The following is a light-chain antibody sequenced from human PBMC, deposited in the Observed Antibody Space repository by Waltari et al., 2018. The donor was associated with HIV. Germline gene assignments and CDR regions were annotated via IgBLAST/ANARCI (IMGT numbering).Light chain of an antibody. CDR1: SSNIQRHP. Sequence: QSVLTQPPSASGTPGQRVTVSCSGSSSNIQRHPVNCYQHLPKTAPNLLIYSNNQRPSGVPDRFSGSKSGTSASLAISGLQSEDEADYYCAAWDDSLNAYVFGTGTKVTVL. J-gene: IGLJ1*01. CDR3: AAWDDSLNAYV. V-gene: IGLV1-44*01. CDR2: SNN.